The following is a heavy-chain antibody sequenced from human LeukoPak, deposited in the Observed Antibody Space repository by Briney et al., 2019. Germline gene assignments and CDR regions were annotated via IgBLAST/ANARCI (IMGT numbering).Heavy chain of an antibody. J-gene: IGHJ4*02. CDR1: GYTLTELS. CDR3: ATALRWLRSYFDY. D-gene: IGHD5-12*01. CDR2: FDPEDGET. Sequence: GASVKVSCKVSGYTLTELSMHWVRQAPGKGLEWMGGFDPEDGETIYAQKFQGRVTMTEDTSTDTAYMELSSLRSEDMAVYYCATALRWLRSYFDYWGQGTLVTVSS. V-gene: IGHV1-24*01.